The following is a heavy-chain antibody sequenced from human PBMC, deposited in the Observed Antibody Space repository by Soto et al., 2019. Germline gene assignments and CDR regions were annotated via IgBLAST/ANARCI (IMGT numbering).Heavy chain of an antibody. J-gene: IGHJ4*02. Sequence: ASVKVSCKASEYTFTSYTIHWIRQAPGQRLEWMGWISGGSGNTKYLQKFQGRVTITRDTSASTAYVELSSLRSEDTAVYYCARDPVLDYWGQGTLVTVSS. V-gene: IGHV1-3*01. CDR1: EYTFTSYT. CDR3: ARDPVLDY. D-gene: IGHD4-17*01. CDR2: ISGGSGNT.